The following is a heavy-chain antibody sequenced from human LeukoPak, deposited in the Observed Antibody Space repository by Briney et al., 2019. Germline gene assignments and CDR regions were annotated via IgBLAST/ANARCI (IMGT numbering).Heavy chain of an antibody. CDR2: IYTRGST. V-gene: IGHV4-4*07. Sequence: PSETLSLTCTVSGGSISSYYWSWIRQPAGKGLEWIGRIYTRGSTNYNPSLKSRVTMSVDTSKNQFSLKLSSVTAADTAVYYCARDQRLRFLEWLSPGRDWGQGTLVTVSS. D-gene: IGHD3-3*01. CDR3: ARDQRLRFLEWLSPGRD. J-gene: IGHJ4*02. CDR1: GGSISSYY.